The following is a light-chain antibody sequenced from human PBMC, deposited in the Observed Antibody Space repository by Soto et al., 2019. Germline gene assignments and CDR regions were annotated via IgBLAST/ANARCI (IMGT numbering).Light chain of an antibody. CDR2: EVS. V-gene: IGLV2-14*01. CDR3: SSYTSSSTLEV. J-gene: IGLJ1*01. CDR1: SSDVGGYNY. Sequence: QSALTQPASVSGSPEQSITISCTGTSSDVGGYNYVSWYQHHPGKAPKLMISEVSNRPSGVSNRFSGSKSGNTASLTISGLQAEDEADYYCSSYTSSSTLEVFGTGTKLTVL.